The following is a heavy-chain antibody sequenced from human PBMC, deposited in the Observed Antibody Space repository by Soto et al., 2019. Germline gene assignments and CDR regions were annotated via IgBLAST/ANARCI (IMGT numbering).Heavy chain of an antibody. D-gene: IGHD2-15*01. CDR3: ASRPLLVVVAARFDP. J-gene: IGHJ5*02. Sequence: PSETLSLTCTVSGGSISSSSYYWGWIRQPPGKGLEWIGSIYYSGSTYYNPSLKSRVTISVDTSKNQFSLKLSSVTAADTAVYYCASRPLLVVVAARFDPWGQGTLVTVSS. CDR2: IYYSGST. CDR1: GGSISSSSYY. V-gene: IGHV4-39*01.